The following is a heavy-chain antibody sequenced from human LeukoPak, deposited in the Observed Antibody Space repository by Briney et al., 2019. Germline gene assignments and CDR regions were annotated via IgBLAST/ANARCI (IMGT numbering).Heavy chain of an antibody. CDR3: ARDGSGWSNWFDP. V-gene: IGHV3-11*06. CDR1: GFSFSDYY. CDR2: ISTSSSYI. Sequence: GGSKRLSCAASGFSFSDYYMSWIRQAPGKGLEWVSSISTSSSYIYYADSVKGRFTISRDNAKNSLFLQMNSLRAEDTAVYYCARDGSGWSNWFDPWGQGTRVPLFS. J-gene: IGHJ5*02. D-gene: IGHD6-19*01.